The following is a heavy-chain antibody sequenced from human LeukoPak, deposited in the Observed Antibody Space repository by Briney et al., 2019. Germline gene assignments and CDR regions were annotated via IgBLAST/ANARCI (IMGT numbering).Heavy chain of an antibody. J-gene: IGHJ4*02. CDR1: GFTFSSYA. CDR3: ATSGPLPTVTTIIFDY. Sequence: PGGSLRLSCAASGFTFSSYAMSWVRQAPGKGLEWVSTISGSGGSTYYADSVKGRFTISRDNSKNTLYLQMNSLRAEDTAVYYCATSGPLPTVTTIIFDYWGQGTLVTVSS. D-gene: IGHD4-17*01. V-gene: IGHV3-23*01. CDR2: ISGSGGST.